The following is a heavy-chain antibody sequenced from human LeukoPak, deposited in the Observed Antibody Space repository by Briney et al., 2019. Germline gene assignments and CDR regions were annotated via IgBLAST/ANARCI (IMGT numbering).Heavy chain of an antibody. CDR2: INPNSGST. D-gene: IGHD6-19*01. Sequence: GASVKVSCKASGYTFTGYYMHWVRQAPGQGLEWMGWINPNSGSTNYAQKFQGRVTMTRDTSISTAYMELSRLRSDDTAVYYCARDRFRGLAVEYYMDVWGKGTTVTISS. V-gene: IGHV1-2*02. CDR3: ARDRFRGLAVEYYMDV. CDR1: GYTFTGYY. J-gene: IGHJ6*03.